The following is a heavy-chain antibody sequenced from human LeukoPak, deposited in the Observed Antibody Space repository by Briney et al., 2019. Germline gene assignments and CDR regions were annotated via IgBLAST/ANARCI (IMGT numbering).Heavy chain of an antibody. CDR3: AGGRGWLIDC. CDR1: GFTFSSYW. Sequence: GGSLRLSCATSGFTFSSYWMSWVRQAPGKGLEWVAIIKQDGSEKFYVDSMKGRFTISRDNAKNSLYLQMDSLRAEDTAVYYCAGGRGWLIDCWGQGTLVTVSS. V-gene: IGHV3-7*01. D-gene: IGHD5-12*01. CDR2: IKQDGSEK. J-gene: IGHJ4*02.